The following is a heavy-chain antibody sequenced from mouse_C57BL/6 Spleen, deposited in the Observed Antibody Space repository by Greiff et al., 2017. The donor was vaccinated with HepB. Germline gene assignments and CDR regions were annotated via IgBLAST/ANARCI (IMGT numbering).Heavy chain of an antibody. D-gene: IGHD1-1*01. V-gene: IGHV1-80*01. CDR1: GYAFSSYW. Sequence: QVQLQQSGAELVKPGASVKISCKASGYAFSSYWMNWVKQRPGKGLEWIGQIYPGDGDTNYNGKFKGKATLTADKSSSTAYMQLSSLTSEDSAVYCCARAYYYGSSLDYAMDYWGQGTSVTVSS. CDR2: IYPGDGDT. CDR3: ARAYYYGSSLDYAMDY. J-gene: IGHJ4*01.